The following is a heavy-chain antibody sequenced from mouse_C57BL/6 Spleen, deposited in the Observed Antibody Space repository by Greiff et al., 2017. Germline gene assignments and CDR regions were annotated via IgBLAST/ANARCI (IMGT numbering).Heavy chain of an antibody. CDR3: ARYDGPPGFDY. V-gene: IGHV1-81*01. D-gene: IGHD2-12*01. Sequence: QVQLQQSGAELARPGASVKLSCKASGYTFTSYGISWVKQRTGQGLEWNGELYPRSGNTYYNEQFKGKATLTADKSASTSYMGLRSLTSEDSAVYFCARYDGPPGFDYWGQGTTLTVSS. J-gene: IGHJ2*01. CDR1: GYTFTSYG. CDR2: LYPRSGNT.